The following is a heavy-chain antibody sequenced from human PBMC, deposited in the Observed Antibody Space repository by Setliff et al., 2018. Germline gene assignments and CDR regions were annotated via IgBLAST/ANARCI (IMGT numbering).Heavy chain of an antibody. D-gene: IGHD6-13*01. J-gene: IGHJ4*02. CDR3: ARDIGSSWYYFDY. CDR1: GNGFTDLW. CDR2: IHPADYDT. Sequence: PGESLKISCKVSGNGFTDLWIAWVRQTPGKGLEWMGIIHPADYDTRYSPSLQGQVTFSADRSISTAHLQWDSLKASDTAMYYCARDIGSSWYYFDYWGQGTLVTVSS. V-gene: IGHV5-51*01.